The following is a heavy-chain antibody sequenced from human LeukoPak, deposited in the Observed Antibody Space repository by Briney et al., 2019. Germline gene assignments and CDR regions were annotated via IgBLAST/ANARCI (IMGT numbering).Heavy chain of an antibody. D-gene: IGHD1-26*01. CDR2: ISSSGSTT. V-gene: IGHV3-48*03. Sequence: GGSLRLSCAASGFTFSSHEVDWVRQAPGKGLELVSYISSSGSTTHYSDSVKGRFTISRDNAKNSLYLQMNSLRVEDTAVYYCANLVGTTPYWGQGTLVTVSS. CDR1: GFTFSSHE. CDR3: ANLVGTTPY. J-gene: IGHJ4*02.